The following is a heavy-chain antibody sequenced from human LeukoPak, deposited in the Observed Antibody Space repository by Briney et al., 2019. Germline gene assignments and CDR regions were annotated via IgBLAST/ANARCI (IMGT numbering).Heavy chain of an antibody. V-gene: IGHV3-23*01. CDR2: ISGSGGST. Sequence: GGSLRLSCAASGFTFSSYAMSWVRQAPGKGLEWVSAISGSGGSTYYADSVKGRFTISRDNSKNTLYLQMNSLRAEDTAVYYCAKGGRGYSYGYSDYWGQGTLVAVSS. J-gene: IGHJ4*02. CDR3: AKGGRGYSYGYSDY. D-gene: IGHD5-18*01. CDR1: GFTFSSYA.